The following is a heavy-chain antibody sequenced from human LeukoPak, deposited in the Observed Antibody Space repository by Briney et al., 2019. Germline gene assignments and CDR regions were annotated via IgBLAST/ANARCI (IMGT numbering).Heavy chain of an antibody. CDR1: GFTFSSYW. CDR2: INSDGSST. CDR3: ARAPRYSSGWYFDY. D-gene: IGHD6-19*01. Sequence: PGGSLRLSCAASGFTFSSYWMHWVRQAPGKGLVWVSRINSDGSSTSYADSVKGRFTISRDNAKNTLYLQMNSLRAEDTAVYYCARAPRYSSGWYFDYWGRGTLVTVSS. J-gene: IGHJ4*02. V-gene: IGHV3-74*01.